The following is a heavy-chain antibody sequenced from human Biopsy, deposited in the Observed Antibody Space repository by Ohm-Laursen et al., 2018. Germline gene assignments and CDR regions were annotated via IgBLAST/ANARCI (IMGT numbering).Heavy chain of an antibody. Sequence: SVKVSCKVPGGTFSNYGVNWVRQAPGQGLEWLGGNIPILGTGNYAQKFQDRVTVAADISTSTATMELRSLRSDDTAVYYCATKLTGYFHHWGQGTLVIVSS. CDR2: NIPILGTG. CDR3: ATKLTGYFHH. CDR1: GGTFSNYG. D-gene: IGHD3-9*01. V-gene: IGHV1-69*06. J-gene: IGHJ1*01.